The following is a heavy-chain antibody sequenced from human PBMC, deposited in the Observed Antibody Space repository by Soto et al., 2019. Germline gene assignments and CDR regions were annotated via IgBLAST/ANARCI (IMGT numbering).Heavy chain of an antibody. V-gene: IGHV3-20*01. CDR3: ARDKSFGGNYYYYMDV. J-gene: IGHJ6*03. D-gene: IGHD3-10*01. CDR1: GFTFDDYG. CDR2: INWNGGST. Sequence: EVQLVESGGGVVRPGGSLRLSCAASGFTFDDYGMSWVRQAPGKGLEWVSGINWNGGSTGYADSVKGRFTISRDNAKNSRYLQMNSLRAEDTALYHCARDKSFGGNYYYYMDVWGKGTTVTVSS.